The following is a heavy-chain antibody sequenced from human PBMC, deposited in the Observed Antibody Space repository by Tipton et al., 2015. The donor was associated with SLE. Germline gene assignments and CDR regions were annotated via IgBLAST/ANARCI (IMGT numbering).Heavy chain of an antibody. Sequence: SLRLSCAASGLTFSSYWMHWVRQAPGKGLVWVSRINSDGSSTSYADSVKGRFTISRDNAKNTLYLQMNSLRAEDTAVYYCAGGRVHYYCYMDVWGEGTTGSVSS. CDR2: INSDGSST. J-gene: IGHJ6*03. CDR3: AGGRVHYYCYMDV. V-gene: IGHV3-74*01. D-gene: IGHD3-16*01. CDR1: GLTFSSYW.